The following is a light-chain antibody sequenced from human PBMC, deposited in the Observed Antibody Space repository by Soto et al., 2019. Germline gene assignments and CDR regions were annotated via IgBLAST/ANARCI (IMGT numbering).Light chain of an antibody. CDR1: SSDVGGYNY. Sequence: QSVLTQPASVSGSPGQSITISCTGTSSDVGGYNYVSWYQQHPGKAPKLMIYEVSYRPSGVSNRFSGSKSGNTASLTISGLQAEDEADYYCSSYTSSNTLVFGGGTKVTVL. CDR3: SSYTSSNTLV. J-gene: IGLJ2*01. CDR2: EVS. V-gene: IGLV2-14*01.